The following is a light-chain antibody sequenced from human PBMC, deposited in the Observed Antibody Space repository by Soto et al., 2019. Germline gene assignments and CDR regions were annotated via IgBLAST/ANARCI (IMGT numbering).Light chain of an antibody. Sequence: EIVMTQSPATLSVSPGGRATLSCRASQSISDTLAWYQQKPGKAPRLLIHGASTRATGFPARLSGSGSGTDFSLTISRLEPEDFAVYYCQQRSNWPHFGQGTRLEIK. J-gene: IGKJ5*01. CDR1: QSISDT. CDR3: QQRSNWPH. CDR2: GAS. V-gene: IGKV3-15*01.